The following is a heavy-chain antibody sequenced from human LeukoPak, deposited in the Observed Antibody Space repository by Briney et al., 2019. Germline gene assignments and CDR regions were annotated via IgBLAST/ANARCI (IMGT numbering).Heavy chain of an antibody. Sequence: GASVKVSCKASGYTFSSYGIIWVRQAPGQGLEWMGWIAVYNGNTNYAQKLQGRVTMTTDTSTSTTHMELRSLRSDDTAVYYCARDNIGLDYWGQGTVVTVSS. V-gene: IGHV1-18*01. J-gene: IGHJ4*02. CDR3: ARDNIGLDY. CDR2: IAVYNGNT. D-gene: IGHD5-12*01. CDR1: GYTFSSYG.